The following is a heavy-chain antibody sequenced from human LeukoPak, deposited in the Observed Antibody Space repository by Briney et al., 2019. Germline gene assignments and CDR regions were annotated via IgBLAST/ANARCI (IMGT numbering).Heavy chain of an antibody. CDR3: ATRYRSGWYYFDY. V-gene: IGHV1-24*01. CDR2: FDPEDGET. J-gene: IGHJ4*02. D-gene: IGHD6-19*01. CDR1: GYTLTELS. Sequence: ASVKVSCKVSGYTLTELSMHWVRQAPGEGLEWMRGFDPEDGETIYAQKFQGRVTMTEDTSTDTAYMELSSLRSEDTAVYYCATRYRSGWYYFDYWGQGTLVTVSS.